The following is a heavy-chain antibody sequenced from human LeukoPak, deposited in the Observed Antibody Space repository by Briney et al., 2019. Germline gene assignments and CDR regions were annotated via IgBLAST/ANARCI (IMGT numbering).Heavy chain of an antibody. CDR2: IYTSGST. CDR3: ARVPTHYYYDSSGYVDY. V-gene: IGHV4-61*02. Sequence: SETLSLTCTVSGGSISSGSYYWSWIRQPAGKGLEWIGRIYTSGSTNYNPSLKSRVTISVDTSKNQFSLKLSSVTAADTAVYYCARVPTHYYYDSSGYVDYRGQGTLVTVSS. CDR1: GGSISSGSYY. D-gene: IGHD3-22*01. J-gene: IGHJ4*02.